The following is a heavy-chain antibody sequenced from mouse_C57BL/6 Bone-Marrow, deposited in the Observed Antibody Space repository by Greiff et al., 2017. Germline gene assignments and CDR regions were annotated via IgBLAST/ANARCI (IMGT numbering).Heavy chain of an antibody. J-gene: IGHJ2*01. CDR2: IDPSDSYT. Sequence: VQLQQPGAELVRPGTSVQLSCKASGYTFTSYWMHWVKQRPGQGLEWIGVIDPSDSYTNYNQQFKGKATLTVDTSSSTAYMQLSSLTSEDSAVYYWARADDYDYWGQGTTRTVSS. D-gene: IGHD2-4*01. V-gene: IGHV1-59*01. CDR3: ARADDYDY. CDR1: GYTFTSYW.